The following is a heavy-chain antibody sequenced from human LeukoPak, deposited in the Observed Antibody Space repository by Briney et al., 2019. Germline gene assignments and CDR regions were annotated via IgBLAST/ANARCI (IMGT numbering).Heavy chain of an antibody. V-gene: IGHV3-48*01. CDR1: GFTFSSYS. CDR3: ARDARSGSHDY. J-gene: IGHJ4*02. D-gene: IGHD3-10*01. Sequence: GGSLRLSCAASGFTFSSYSMNWVRQAPGKGLEWVSYISSSSSTIYYADSVKGRFTISRDNAKNSLYLQMNSLRAEDTALYYCARDARSGSHDYWGQGTLVTVSS. CDR2: ISSSSSTI.